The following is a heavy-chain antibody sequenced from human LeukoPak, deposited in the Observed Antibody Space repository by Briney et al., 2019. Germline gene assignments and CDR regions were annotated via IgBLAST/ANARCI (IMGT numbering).Heavy chain of an antibody. CDR2: IYHSGGT. V-gene: IGHV4-30-2*01. CDR3: ARYSCYVGFDY. D-gene: IGHD5-12*01. J-gene: IGHJ4*02. Sequence: SETLSLTCAVSGGSISSGGYSWSWIRQPPGKGLEWIGYIYHSGGTYYNPSLKSRVTISVDRSKNQFSLKLSSVTAADTAVYYCARYSCYVGFDYWGQGTLVTVSS. CDR1: GGSISSGGYS.